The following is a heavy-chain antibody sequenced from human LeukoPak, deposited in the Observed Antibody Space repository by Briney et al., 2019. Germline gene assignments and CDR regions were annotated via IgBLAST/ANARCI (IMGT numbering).Heavy chain of an antibody. D-gene: IGHD4-17*01. J-gene: IGHJ2*01. Sequence: PGGSLRLSCAASGFTFSSYDMHWVRQATGKGLEWVSAIGTAGDTYYPGSVKGRFTISRENAKNSLYLQMNSLRARDTAVYYCARVSVVGAVTTHWYFDLWGRGTLVTVSS. CDR3: ARVSVVGAVTTHWYFDL. CDR1: GFTFSSYD. CDR2: IGTAGDT. V-gene: IGHV3-13*04.